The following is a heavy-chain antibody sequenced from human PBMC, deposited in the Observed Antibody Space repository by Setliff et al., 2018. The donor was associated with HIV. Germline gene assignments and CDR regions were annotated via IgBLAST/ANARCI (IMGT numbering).Heavy chain of an antibody. J-gene: IGHJ4*02. CDR3: ARVSGISTSLALDTGMVFDY. D-gene: IGHD5-18*01. CDR2: INHSGST. CDR1: GGSFSGYY. Sequence: PSETLSLTCAVYGGSFSGYYWSWVRQPPGKGREWIGEINHSGSTNYNPSLKSRVTISVDTSKNQFSLKLSTVTAADTAVYYCARVSGISTSLALDTGMVFDYWGQGTLVTVSS. V-gene: IGHV4-34*01.